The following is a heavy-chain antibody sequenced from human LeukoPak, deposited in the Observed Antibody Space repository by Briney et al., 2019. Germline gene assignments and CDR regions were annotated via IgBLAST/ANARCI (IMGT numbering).Heavy chain of an antibody. D-gene: IGHD2-2*01. CDR1: GFTFSNAW. J-gene: IGHJ3*02. CDR2: IKSKTDGGTT. V-gene: IGHV3-15*01. Sequence: PGGSLRLSCAASGFTFSNAWMSWVRQAPGKGLEWVGRIKSKTDGGTTDYAAPVKGRFTISRDDSKNTLYLQMNSLKTEDTAVYYCTTVYCSSTSCPVDIWGQGTMVTVSS. CDR3: TTVYCSSTSCPVDI.